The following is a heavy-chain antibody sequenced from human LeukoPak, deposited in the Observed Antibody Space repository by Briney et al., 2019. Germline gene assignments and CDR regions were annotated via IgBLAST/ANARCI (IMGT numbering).Heavy chain of an antibody. CDR1: GDSISVSDDC. Sequence: PSETLSLTCPLSGDSISVSDDCWGWTRQPPGKGLEGVGSVYYIGEAYYTPPLRSRVTTSIATSKNQSSLRLSSVTAADTSVYYCARHRAHSDYIDYWGQGTLVTVSS. J-gene: IGHJ4*02. CDR2: VYYIGEA. D-gene: IGHD3-10*01. CDR3: ARHRAHSDYIDY. V-gene: IGHV4-39*01.